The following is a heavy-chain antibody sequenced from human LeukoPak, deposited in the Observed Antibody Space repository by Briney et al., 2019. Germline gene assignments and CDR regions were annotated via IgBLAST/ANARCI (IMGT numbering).Heavy chain of an antibody. D-gene: IGHD2-15*01. CDR2: IYYSGST. J-gene: IGHJ4*02. CDR1: GGSISSSSHY. V-gene: IGHV4-39*07. CDR3: VRMRRESNIVVVVAATGPSFDY. Sequence: PSETLSLTCTVSGGSISSSSHYWGWSRQPPEKGLEWSGSIYYSGSTYYNPSLKSRVTISVDTSKDQFSLKLSSVTAADTAVYYCVRMRRESNIVVVVAATGPSFDYWGQGTLVTVSS.